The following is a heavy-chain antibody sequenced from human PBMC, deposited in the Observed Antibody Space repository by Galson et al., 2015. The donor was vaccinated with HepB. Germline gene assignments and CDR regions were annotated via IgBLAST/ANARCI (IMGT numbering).Heavy chain of an antibody. J-gene: IGHJ3*01. CDR3: ARVGEYFYASGRGSVDV. V-gene: IGHV3-11*06. CDR1: GFTFSDYY. CDR2: ISGSSSHI. Sequence: SLRLSCAASGFTFSDYYMSWIRQAPGKGLEFISFISGSSSHINYADSVKGQFTISRDNDEKSLYLQMTSLRVDDTAVYYCARVGEYFYASGRGSVDVWGQGTMVTVSA. D-gene: IGHD3-10*01.